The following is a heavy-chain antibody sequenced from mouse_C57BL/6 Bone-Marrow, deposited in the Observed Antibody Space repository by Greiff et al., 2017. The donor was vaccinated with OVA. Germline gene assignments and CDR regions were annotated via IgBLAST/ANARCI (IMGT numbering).Heavy chain of an antibody. CDR2: ISNGGGST. J-gene: IGHJ4*01. CDR3: ARTYYYGSSGGAMDY. CDR1: GFTFSDYY. V-gene: IGHV5-12*01. Sequence: EVKLLESGGGLVQPGGSLKLSCAASGFTFSDYYMYWVRQTPEKRLEWVAYISNGGGSTYYPDTVKGRFTISRDNAKNTLYLQMSRLKSEDTAMYYCARTYYYGSSGGAMDYWGQGTSVTVSS. D-gene: IGHD1-1*01.